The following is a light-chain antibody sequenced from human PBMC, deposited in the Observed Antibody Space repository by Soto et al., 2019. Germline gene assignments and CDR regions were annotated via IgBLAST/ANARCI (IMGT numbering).Light chain of an antibody. CDR3: QSYDSTLSAWV. J-gene: IGLJ3*02. CDR2: RTD. V-gene: IGLV1-40*01. CDR1: SSDIGATYD. Sequence: QSVLTQPPSVSGAPGQRVTISCTGSSSDIGATYDIHWYQQLPGTAPKLLIYRTDHRPSGVPDRFPGSKSGTSASLAVTGLQAEDEASYHCQSYDSTLSAWVFGGGTKLTVL.